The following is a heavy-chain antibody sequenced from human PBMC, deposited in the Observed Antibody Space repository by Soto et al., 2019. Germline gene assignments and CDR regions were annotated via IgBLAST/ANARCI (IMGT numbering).Heavy chain of an antibody. CDR1: GYTFTNYD. V-gene: IGHV1-18*01. D-gene: IGHD3-10*01. J-gene: IGHJ6*02. CDR2: ISTYTGNT. Sequence: QVHLVQSGAEVKKPGASVKVSCKASGYTFTNYDINWVRQAPGQGLEWMGWISTYTGNTNYAQKLQGRVTMTTDTATDTAYMELRSLRSDDTAVYYCARGDYYGSGRPTPGGMDVWGQGTTVTVSS. CDR3: ARGDYYGSGRPTPGGMDV.